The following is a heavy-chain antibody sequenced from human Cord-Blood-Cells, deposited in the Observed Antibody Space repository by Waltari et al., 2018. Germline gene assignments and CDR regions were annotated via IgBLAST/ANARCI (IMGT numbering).Heavy chain of an antibody. V-gene: IGHV1-24*01. Sequence: QVQLVPPGAEVKKPGASVKVSCKVSGYTLTELSLPWVPPAPGKGLEWMGGFDPEDGETIYAQKFQGRVTMTEDTSTDTAYMELSSLRSEDTAVYYCATVKMVRGVTPIIAGDYWGQGTLVTVSS. J-gene: IGHJ4*02. CDR1: GYTLTELS. CDR3: ATVKMVRGVTPIIAGDY. D-gene: IGHD3-10*01. CDR2: FDPEDGET.